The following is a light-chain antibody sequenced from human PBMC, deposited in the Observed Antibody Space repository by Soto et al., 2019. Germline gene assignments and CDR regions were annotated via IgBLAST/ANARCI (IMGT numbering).Light chain of an antibody. J-gene: IGLJ1*01. CDR1: SSDIGGYNY. CDR2: DVS. V-gene: IGLV2-14*03. CDR3: SSYTSTSTLYV. Sequence: QSVLTQPAAVSGSPGQSITISCTGTSSDIGGYNYVSWYQQQPGKVPKLIIYDVSNRPSGVSNRFSCSKSGNAASLTISGLQAEDEADYYCSSYTSTSTLYVFGNGTKLTVL.